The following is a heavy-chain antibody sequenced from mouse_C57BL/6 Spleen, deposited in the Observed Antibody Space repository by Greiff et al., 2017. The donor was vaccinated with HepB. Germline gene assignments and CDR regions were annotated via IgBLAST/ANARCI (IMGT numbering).Heavy chain of an antibody. V-gene: IGHV1-80*01. CDR3: ARSGITTVVALDY. J-gene: IGHJ2*01. Sequence: QVQLKESGAELVKPAASVKISCKASGYAFSSYWMNWVKQRPGKGLEWIGQIYPGDGDTNYNGKFKGKATLTADKSSSTAYMQLSSLTSEDSAVYVCARSGITTVVALDYWGQGTTLTVSS. CDR2: IYPGDGDT. D-gene: IGHD1-1*01. CDR1: GYAFSSYW.